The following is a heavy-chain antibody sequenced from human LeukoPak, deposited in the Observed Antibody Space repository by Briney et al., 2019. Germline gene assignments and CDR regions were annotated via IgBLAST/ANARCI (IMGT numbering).Heavy chain of an antibody. CDR2: INWNSDNI. CDR3: AKDSDLGGWLVSGAIDY. V-gene: IGHV3-9*01. Sequence: PGGSLRLSCATSGFTFDDYAMHGVRHAPGKGLEWVSGINWNSDNIYYADSVRGRFTISRDNPKNSLYLQMYSLRAEDSALYYCAKDSDLGGWLVSGAIDYWGQGTLVTVSS. CDR1: GFTFDDYA. D-gene: IGHD6-19*01. J-gene: IGHJ4*02.